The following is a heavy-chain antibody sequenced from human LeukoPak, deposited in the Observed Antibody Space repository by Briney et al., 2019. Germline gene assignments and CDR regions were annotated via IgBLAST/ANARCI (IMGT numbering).Heavy chain of an antibody. CDR2: TYYRSEWYN. V-gene: IGHV6-1*01. CDR1: GDRDSRNSVA. J-gene: IGHJ4*01. CDR3: ARDWEGLDY. Sequence: SQTVSLICAFSGDRDSRNSVAWNWIRQSPSRGLEWLGRTYYRSEWYNDYAVSVRGRITIKPDTAKNQLSLQLNSVTPEDTAEYYCARDWEGLDYWGHGTLVTASS. D-gene: IGHD1-26*01.